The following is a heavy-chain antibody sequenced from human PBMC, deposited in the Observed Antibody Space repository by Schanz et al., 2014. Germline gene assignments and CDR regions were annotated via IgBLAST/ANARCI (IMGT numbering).Heavy chain of an antibody. CDR3: AKDAPYPFDL. CDR1: GFAVDNYY. V-gene: IGHV3-23*04. Sequence: VASGGGLVQPGGSLRLSCAASGFAVDNYYMSCVRQAPGKGLEWVSALSEGGGGTHYADSVRGRFTISSDNSKNLLYLQMNSLRAEDTAVYYCAKDAPYPFDLWGRGTLITVSS. J-gene: IGHJ2*01. CDR2: LSEGGGGT.